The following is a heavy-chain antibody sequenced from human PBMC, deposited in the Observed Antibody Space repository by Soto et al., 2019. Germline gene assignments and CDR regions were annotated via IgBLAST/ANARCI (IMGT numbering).Heavy chain of an antibody. CDR2: ITSSSSYI. D-gene: IGHD5-18*01. CDR3: VPWGIYSYGHVLGY. V-gene: IGHV3-21*01. CDR1: GFTFSSYG. J-gene: IGHJ4*02. Sequence: EVQLVESGGGLVKPGGSLRLSCAASGFTFSSYGMNWVRQAPGKGLEWVSSITSSSSYIYYADSVTGRFTISRDNAKNSLYLQMNSLRAEDTAVYYCVPWGIYSYGHVLGYWGQGTLVTVSS.